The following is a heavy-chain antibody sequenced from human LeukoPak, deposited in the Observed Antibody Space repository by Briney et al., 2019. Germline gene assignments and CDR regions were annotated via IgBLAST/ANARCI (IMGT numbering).Heavy chain of an antibody. J-gene: IGHJ4*02. D-gene: IGHD3-22*01. Sequence: GSLRLSCAASGFTFSSYWMSWVRQPPGKGLEWIGEIYHSGSTNYNPSLKSRVTISVDKSKNQFSLKLSSVTAADTAVYYCAGSGYYRRFDYWGQGTLVTVSS. CDR3: AGSGYYRRFDY. CDR1: GFTFSSYW. CDR2: IYHSGST. V-gene: IGHV4-4*02.